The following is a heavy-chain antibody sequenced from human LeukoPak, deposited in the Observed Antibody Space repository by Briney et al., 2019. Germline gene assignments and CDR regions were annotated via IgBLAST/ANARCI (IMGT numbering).Heavy chain of an antibody. Sequence: ASVKVSCKASGGTFSSYAISWVRQAPGQGLEWMGGIIPIFGTANYAQKFQGRVTITADESTSTAYMELSSLRSGDTAVYYCARKSDGSYGSHPFDYWGQGTLVTVSS. V-gene: IGHV1-69*13. CDR2: IIPIFGTA. CDR3: ARKSDGSYGSHPFDY. CDR1: GGTFSSYA. D-gene: IGHD5-18*01. J-gene: IGHJ4*02.